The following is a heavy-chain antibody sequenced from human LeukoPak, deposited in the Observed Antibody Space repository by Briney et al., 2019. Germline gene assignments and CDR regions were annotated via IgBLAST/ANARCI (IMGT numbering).Heavy chain of an antibody. CDR2: INPSDGRT. D-gene: IGHD5-24*01. CDR1: GYTFTSYY. V-gene: IGHV1-46*01. Sequence: GASVKVSCKASGYTFTSYYLHWVRQAPGRGLEWMGIINPSDGRTSYAQKFQGRVTMTRDMSTSTVYMELSSLRSEDTAVYYCARDWPVDGYMDVWGKGTTVTVSS. CDR3: ARDWPVDGYMDV. J-gene: IGHJ6*03.